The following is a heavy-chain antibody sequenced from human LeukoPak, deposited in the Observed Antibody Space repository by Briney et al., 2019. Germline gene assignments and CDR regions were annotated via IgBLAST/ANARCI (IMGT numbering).Heavy chain of an antibody. CDR3: ARGSGGLYYYYGMDV. CDR1: GYTFTGYY. D-gene: IGHD2-15*01. V-gene: IGHV1-2*02. J-gene: IGHJ6*02. CDR2: INPNSGGT. Sequence: GASVKVSCKASGYTFTGYYMHWVGQAPGQGLEWMGWINPNSGGTNYAQKFQGRVTMTRDTSISTAYMELSRLRSDDTAVYYCARGSGGLYYYYGMDVWGQGTTVTVSS.